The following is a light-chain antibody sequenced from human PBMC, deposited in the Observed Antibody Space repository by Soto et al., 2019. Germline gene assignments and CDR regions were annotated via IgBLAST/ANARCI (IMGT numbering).Light chain of an antibody. Sequence: EIVLTQSPDTLSLSPGERATLSCRASQSVRSNYLAWYQQKPGQAPRFLIYDASSRATGIPDRFSGSGSGTDCTLSISRLEPEDFAVYYCRQYGRSPLTFGGGTKVEIK. CDR1: QSVRSNY. CDR3: RQYGRSPLT. V-gene: IGKV3-20*01. J-gene: IGKJ4*01. CDR2: DAS.